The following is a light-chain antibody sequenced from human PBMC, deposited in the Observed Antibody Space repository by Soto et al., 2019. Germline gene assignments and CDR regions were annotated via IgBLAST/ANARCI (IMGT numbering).Light chain of an antibody. Sequence: QAVVTQEPSLTVSPGGTVTLTCASSTGAVTSGHYPYWFQQKPGQAPRTLIYDTNNKHSWTPARFSGSLLGVKAALTLSGAQPEDEADYYCLLSYSGARVFGGGTQLTVL. CDR2: DTN. J-gene: IGLJ2*01. CDR1: TGAVTSGHY. V-gene: IGLV7-46*01. CDR3: LLSYSGARV.